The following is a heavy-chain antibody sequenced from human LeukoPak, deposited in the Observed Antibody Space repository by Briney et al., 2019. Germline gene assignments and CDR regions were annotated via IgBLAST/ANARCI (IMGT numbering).Heavy chain of an antibody. CDR2: IYYSGST. Sequence: SETLSLTCTVSGGSISSYYWSWIRQPPGKGLEWIGYIYYSGSTNYNPSLKSRVTISVDTSKNQFSLKLSSVTAADTAVYYCARDLRPYSYGPYYYYYMDVWGKGTTVTVSS. J-gene: IGHJ6*03. D-gene: IGHD5-18*01. CDR3: ARDLRPYSYGPYYYYYMDV. V-gene: IGHV4-59*01. CDR1: GGSISSYY.